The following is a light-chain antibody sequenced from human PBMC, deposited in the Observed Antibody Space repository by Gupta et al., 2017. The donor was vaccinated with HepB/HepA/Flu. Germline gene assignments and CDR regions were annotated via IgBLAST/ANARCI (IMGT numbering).Light chain of an antibody. Sequence: QSALTQPASVSGSPGQSLTISCTGTSSDVGGYNYVSWYQQHPGKAPKLMIYDVSDRPSGVSNRFSGSKSGNTASLTISGLQAEDEADYYCSSYTSSSTLGVLGTGTKVTVL. CDR3: SSYTSSSTLGV. CDR2: DVS. V-gene: IGLV2-14*03. J-gene: IGLJ1*01. CDR1: SSDVGGYNY.